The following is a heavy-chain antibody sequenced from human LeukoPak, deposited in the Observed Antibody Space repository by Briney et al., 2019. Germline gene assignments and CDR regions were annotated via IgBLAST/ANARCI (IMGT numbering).Heavy chain of an antibody. J-gene: IGHJ4*02. CDR3: TTLGAFDY. CDR1: RFTFSSYA. CDR2: ISGTGGST. Sequence: PGGSLRLSCAASRFTFSSYAMSWVRQAPGKGLEWVSAISGTGGSTYYADSVKGRFTISRDNSENTLYLHMNTLKTEDTAIYYCTTLGAFDYWGQGTLVTVSS. V-gene: IGHV3-23*01. D-gene: IGHD3-16*01.